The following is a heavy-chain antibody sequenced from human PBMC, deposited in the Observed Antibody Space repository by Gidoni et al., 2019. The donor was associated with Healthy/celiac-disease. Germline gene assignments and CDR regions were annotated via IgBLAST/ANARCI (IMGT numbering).Heavy chain of an antibody. V-gene: IGHV3-33*01. D-gene: IGHD3-22*01. Sequence: QVQLVESGGGVFQPGGSLRRSCAASGFTFSSYGMHWVRQAPGKGLEWVAVIWYDGSNKYYADSVKGRFTISRDNSKNTLYLQMNSLRAEDTAVYYCARDRSSGYSYDAFDIWGQGTMVTVSS. CDR1: GFTFSSYG. CDR3: ARDRSSGYSYDAFDI. J-gene: IGHJ3*02. CDR2: IWYDGSNK.